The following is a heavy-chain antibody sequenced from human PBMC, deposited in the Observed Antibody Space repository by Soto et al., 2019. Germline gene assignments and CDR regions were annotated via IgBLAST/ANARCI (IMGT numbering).Heavy chain of an antibody. V-gene: IGHV1-8*01. CDR2: MNPNSGNT. Sequence: ASVKVSCKASGHTSTSYDINWVRQATGQGLEWMGWMNPNSGNTGYAQKFQGRVTMTRDNSISTVYMELSSLRSEDTAVYYCARKYSSSSYHYGMDVWGQGTTVTVS. J-gene: IGHJ6*02. CDR3: ARKYSSSSYHYGMDV. D-gene: IGHD6-6*01. CDR1: GHTSTSYD.